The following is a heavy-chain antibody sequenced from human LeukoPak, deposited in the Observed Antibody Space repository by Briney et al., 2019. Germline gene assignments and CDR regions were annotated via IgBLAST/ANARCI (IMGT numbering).Heavy chain of an antibody. V-gene: IGHV3-30-3*01. CDR2: ISYDGSNK. Sequence: GRSLRLSCAASGFTFSSYAMHWVRQAPGKGLEWVAVISYDGSNKYYADSVKGRFTISRDNAKNSLYLQMNSLRAEDTAVYYCARAGISPGIIVVVPAAIPGSSAFDIWGQGTMVTVSS. CDR1: GFTFSSYA. J-gene: IGHJ3*02. CDR3: ARAGISPGIIVVVPAAIPGSSAFDI. D-gene: IGHD2-2*02.